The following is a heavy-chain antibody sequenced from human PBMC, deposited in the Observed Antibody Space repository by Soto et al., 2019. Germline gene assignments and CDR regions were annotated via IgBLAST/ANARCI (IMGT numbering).Heavy chain of an antibody. CDR1: GFSLSNAGLG. D-gene: IGHD6-13*01. CDR2: IFSNDEK. Sequence: QVTVKESGPVLVKPTETITLTCTVSGFSLSNAGLGVSWIRQPPGKALEWLAHIFSNDEKSYSTSLKSRLTISKDTSKSQVVLTMTNMDPVDTATYYCASTYTTSWYWFDPWGQGTLVTVSS. J-gene: IGHJ5*02. V-gene: IGHV2-26*01. CDR3: ASTYTTSWYWFDP.